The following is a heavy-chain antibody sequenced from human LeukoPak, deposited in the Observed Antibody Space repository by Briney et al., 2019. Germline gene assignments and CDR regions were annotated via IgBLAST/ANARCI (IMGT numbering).Heavy chain of an antibody. J-gene: IGHJ3*02. CDR3: AKDITYYYDNSGYSDAFDI. D-gene: IGHD3-22*01. CDR2: ISWNSGSI. V-gene: IGHV3-9*01. CDR1: GFTFDDYA. Sequence: GRSLRLSCAASGFTFDDYAMHWVRQAPGKGLEWVSGISWNSGSIGYADSVKGRFTISRDNAKNSLYLQMNSLRAEDTALYYCAKDITYYYDNSGYSDAFDIWGQGTMVTVSS.